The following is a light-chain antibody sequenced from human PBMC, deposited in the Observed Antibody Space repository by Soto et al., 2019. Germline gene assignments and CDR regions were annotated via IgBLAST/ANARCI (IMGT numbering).Light chain of an antibody. J-gene: IGKJ1*01. CDR1: QGISNW. CDR2: GAS. CDR3: HQYGSYSRT. Sequence: DIQMTQSPSTLSASLGVRVTITCRASQGISNWLAWYQQKQGKAPKLLISGASSLASGVPSRFSGSGSGTEFTLTISSLQPDDFATYYCHQYGSYSRTFGQGTKVDIK. V-gene: IGKV1-5*01.